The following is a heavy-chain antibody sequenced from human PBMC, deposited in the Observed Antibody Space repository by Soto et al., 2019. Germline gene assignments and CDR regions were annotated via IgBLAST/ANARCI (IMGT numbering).Heavy chain of an antibody. D-gene: IGHD3-16*01. J-gene: IGHJ4*02. CDR1: GFTFSSYA. CDR3: AKGRPGGFGGVSPFGYYFDS. CDR2: TSGSGGST. V-gene: IGHV3-23*01. Sequence: EVQLLESGGGLVQPGGSLRLSCAASGFTFSSYAMNWVRQAPGKGLEWVSATSGSGGSTYYADSVKGRFAISRDNSKNTLFLQVNGLRADDTAVYYCAKGRPGGFGGVSPFGYYFDSWGQGTLVIVSS.